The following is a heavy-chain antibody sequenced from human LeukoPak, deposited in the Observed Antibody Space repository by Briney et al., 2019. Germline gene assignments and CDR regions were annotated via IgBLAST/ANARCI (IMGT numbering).Heavy chain of an antibody. CDR1: GYTFTGYY. Sequence: ASVKVSCKASGYTFTGYYMHWVRQAPGQGREWMGWINPNSGDTKYAQKFQGRVTMTRDTSISTAYMELSRLRSDDTAVYYCATQRGSYLWGTDFDYWGQGTLVTVSS. CDR3: ATQRGSYLWGTDFDY. J-gene: IGHJ4*02. CDR2: INPNSGDT. D-gene: IGHD3-16*01. V-gene: IGHV1-2*02.